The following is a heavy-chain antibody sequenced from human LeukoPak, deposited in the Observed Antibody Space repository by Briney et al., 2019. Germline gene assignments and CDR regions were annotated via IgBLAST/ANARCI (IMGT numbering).Heavy chain of an antibody. CDR2: IYPGDSDT. Sequence: GESLKISCKGSGYSFTNYWIGWVRHMPGKGLEWMGVIYPGDSDTRYSPSLQGQVTISADKSTSTAYLQWSSLKASDTAMYYCARRMKPTIRTGGLSYCFDYWGQGTLVTVSS. J-gene: IGHJ4*02. V-gene: IGHV5-51*01. CDR1: GYSFTNYW. CDR3: ARRMKPTIRTGGLSYCFDY. D-gene: IGHD1-14*01.